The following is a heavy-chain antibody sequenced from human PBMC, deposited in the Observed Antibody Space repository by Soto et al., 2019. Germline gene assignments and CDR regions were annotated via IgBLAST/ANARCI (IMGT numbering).Heavy chain of an antibody. J-gene: IGHJ6*02. CDR3: ASMIVVVITGEYGMDV. Sequence: ASVKVSCKASGYTFTGYYIHWVRQAPGKGLEWMGWTSPSSLATNYAQRFQGRVTMSRDRATSTVYMELSRLRSEDTAVYYCASMIVVVITGEYGMDVWGQGTTVTVSS. CDR1: GYTFTGYY. CDR2: TSPSSLAT. D-gene: IGHD3-22*01. V-gene: IGHV1-2*02.